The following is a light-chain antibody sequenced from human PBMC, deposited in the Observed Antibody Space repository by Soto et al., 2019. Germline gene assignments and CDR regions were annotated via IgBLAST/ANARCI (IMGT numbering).Light chain of an antibody. CDR3: QQYIYWPWT. V-gene: IGKV3-15*01. J-gene: IGKJ1*01. CDR1: QSVSST. Sequence: EILLTQSPATLSVSPGERATLSCRASQSVSSTLAWYQQKPGQAPRLLIYGASTRATGIPARFSGSGSGTEFTLTISSLQSEDFAVYYCQQYIYWPWTFGQGTKVAIK. CDR2: GAS.